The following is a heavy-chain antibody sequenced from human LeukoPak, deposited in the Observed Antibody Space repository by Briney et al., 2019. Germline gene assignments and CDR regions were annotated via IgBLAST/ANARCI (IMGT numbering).Heavy chain of an antibody. CDR2: ITPMFGTA. CDR3: VRDGSYYDSSGYYYLY. D-gene: IGHD3-22*01. J-gene: IGHJ4*02. Sequence: ASVKVSCKASGGTFSSYAISWVRQAPGQGLEWMGGITPMFGTANYAQKFQGRVTITADESTSTAHMELSSLRSEDTAVYYCVRDGSYYDSSGYYYLYWGQGTLVTVSS. CDR1: GGTFSSYA. V-gene: IGHV1-69*13.